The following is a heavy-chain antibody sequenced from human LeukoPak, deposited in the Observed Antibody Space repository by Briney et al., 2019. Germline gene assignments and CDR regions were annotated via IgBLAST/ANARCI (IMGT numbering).Heavy chain of an antibody. Sequence: PGGSLRLSCAASGFTFSSYWMHWVRQAPGKGLVWVSRINSDGSSTSYADSVKGRFTISRDNAKNTLYLQMNSLRAEDTAVYYCASGPDYGDYNYWGRGTLVTVSS. J-gene: IGHJ4*02. CDR3: ASGPDYGDYNY. CDR1: GFTFSSYW. V-gene: IGHV3-74*01. CDR2: INSDGSST. D-gene: IGHD4-17*01.